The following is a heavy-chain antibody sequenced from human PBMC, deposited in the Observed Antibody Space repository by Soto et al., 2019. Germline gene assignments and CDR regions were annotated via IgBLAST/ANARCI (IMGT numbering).Heavy chain of an antibody. Sequence: GGSLRLSCAASGFTFSNAWMNWVRQAPGKGLEWVGRIKSKTDGGTTDYAAPVKGRFTISRDDSKNTLYLQMNSLKTEDTAVYYCTTKGTTMVRTTVTTTTTRGYYFDYWGQGTLVTVSS. J-gene: IGHJ4*02. V-gene: IGHV3-15*07. CDR3: TTKGTTMVRTTVTTTTTRGYYFDY. CDR2: IKSKTDGGTT. CDR1: GFTFSNAW. D-gene: IGHD4-4*01.